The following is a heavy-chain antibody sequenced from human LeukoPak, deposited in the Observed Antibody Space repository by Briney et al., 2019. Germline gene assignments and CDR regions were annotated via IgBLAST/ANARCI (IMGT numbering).Heavy chain of an antibody. CDR1: GFTFSSYG. Sequence: GGSLRLSCAASGFTFSSYGMHWVRQAPGKGLEWVSSISSSSSYIYYADSVKGRFTISRDNAKNSLYLRMNSLRAEDTAVYYCARHSGSYRYFDYWGQGTLVTVSS. V-gene: IGHV3-21*01. CDR3: ARHSGSYRYFDY. CDR2: ISSSSSYI. D-gene: IGHD1-26*01. J-gene: IGHJ4*02.